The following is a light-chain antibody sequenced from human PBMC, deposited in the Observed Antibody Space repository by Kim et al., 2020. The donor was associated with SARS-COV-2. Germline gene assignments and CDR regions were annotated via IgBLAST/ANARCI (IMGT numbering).Light chain of an antibody. CDR1: QSVGSS. CDR3: QQRSNWPPEYT. Sequence: EIVLTQSPVNLSLSPGERATLSCRASQSVGSSLAWYQQKPGQAPRLLIYDASNRATGISARFSGSGSGTDFTLTISSLEPEDFAVYYCQQRSNWPPEYTFGQGTKLEI. CDR2: DAS. J-gene: IGKJ2*01. V-gene: IGKV3-11*01.